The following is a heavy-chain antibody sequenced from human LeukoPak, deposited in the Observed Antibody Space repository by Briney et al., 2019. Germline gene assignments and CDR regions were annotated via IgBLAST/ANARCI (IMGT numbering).Heavy chain of an antibody. Sequence: SETLSLTCTVSGGSISSGGYYWSWIRQHPGKGLEWIGYIYYSGSTYYNPSLKSRVTISVDTSENQFSLKLSSVTAADTAVYYCARHPVVTPSRAFDIWGQGTMVTVSS. CDR1: GGSISSGGYY. CDR2: IYYSGST. CDR3: ARHPVVTPSRAFDI. V-gene: IGHV4-31*03. D-gene: IGHD4-23*01. J-gene: IGHJ3*02.